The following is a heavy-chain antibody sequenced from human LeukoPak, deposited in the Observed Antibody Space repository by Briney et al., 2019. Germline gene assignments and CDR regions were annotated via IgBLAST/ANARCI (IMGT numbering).Heavy chain of an antibody. D-gene: IGHD6-13*01. CDR2: IYTSGST. J-gene: IGHJ6*03. Sequence: SETLSLTCTVSGGSISSGSYYWSWTRQPAGKGLEWIGRIYTSGSTNYNPSLKSRVTISVDTSKNQFSLKLSSVTAADTAVYYCARSSLNYYYYMDVWGKATTVTVS. CDR1: GGSISSGSYY. V-gene: IGHV4-61*02. CDR3: ARSSLNYYYYMDV.